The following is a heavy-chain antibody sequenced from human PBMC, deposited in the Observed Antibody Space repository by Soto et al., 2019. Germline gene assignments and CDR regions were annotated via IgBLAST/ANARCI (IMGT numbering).Heavy chain of an antibody. CDR3: ARGIWVATTADYYLDS. Sequence: SVKVSCKASGGTFSSYAISWVRQAPGQGLEWMGGIIPIFGTANYAQKFQGRVTITADESTSTAYMELSSLRSEDTALYYCARGIWVATTADYYLDSWGQATLVTVPQ. J-gene: IGHJ4*02. V-gene: IGHV1-69*13. CDR1: GGTFSSYA. D-gene: IGHD5-12*01. CDR2: IIPIFGTA.